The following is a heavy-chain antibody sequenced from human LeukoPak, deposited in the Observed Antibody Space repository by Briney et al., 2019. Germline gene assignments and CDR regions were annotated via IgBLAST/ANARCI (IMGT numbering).Heavy chain of an antibody. Sequence: ASVKVSCKASGYSFTTFYMHWVRQAPGQGLEWIGIINPSGGSTSYAQKFQGRVTMTRDTSTSTVYMELSSLRSEDTAVYYCASGVDSSGYYYSYWGQGTLVTVSS. CDR1: GYSFTTFY. CDR3: ASGVDSSGYYYSY. D-gene: IGHD3-22*01. J-gene: IGHJ4*02. V-gene: IGHV1-46*01. CDR2: INPSGGST.